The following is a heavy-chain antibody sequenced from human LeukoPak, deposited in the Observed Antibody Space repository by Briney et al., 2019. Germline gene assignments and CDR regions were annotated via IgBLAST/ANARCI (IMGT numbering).Heavy chain of an antibody. CDR3: ARDGPRSGYDLGHFDN. J-gene: IGHJ4*02. V-gene: IGHV4-4*07. CDR1: GGSISSYY. CDR2: IYSTGRS. D-gene: IGHD5-12*01. Sequence: SETLSLTCTVSGGSISSYYWSWVRQPAGKGLEWIGRIYSTGRSDYNPSLKSRITMSVDTSKNQFSLKLSSVTAADTAVYYCARDGPRSGYDLGHFDNLGQGTLVTASS.